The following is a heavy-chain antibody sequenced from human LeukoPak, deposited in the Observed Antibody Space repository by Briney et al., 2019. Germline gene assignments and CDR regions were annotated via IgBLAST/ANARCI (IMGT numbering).Heavy chain of an antibody. CDR3: AKDTGLMVYVNWFDP. CDR2: ISWNSGSI. CDR1: GFTFDDYA. D-gene: IGHD2-8*01. J-gene: IGHJ5*02. Sequence: GGSLRLSCAASGFTFDDYAMHWVRQAPGKGLEWVSGISWNSGSIGYADSVKGRFTISRDNAKNSLYLQMNSLRAEDTALYYCAKDTGLMVYVNWFDPWGQGTLVTVSS. V-gene: IGHV3-9*01.